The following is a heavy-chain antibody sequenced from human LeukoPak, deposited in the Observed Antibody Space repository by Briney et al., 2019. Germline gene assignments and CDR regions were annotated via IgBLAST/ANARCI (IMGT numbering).Heavy chain of an antibody. Sequence: SGTLSLTCTVSGGSIRSGDYYWSWIRQPPGKGLEWIGYIYHSGSAYYNPSLKSRVTMSVDTSKNQFSLKLSSVTAADTAVYYCARARYCSGGSCYSGFFNWGQGTLVTVSS. D-gene: IGHD2-15*01. V-gene: IGHV4-30-4*01. J-gene: IGHJ4*02. CDR1: GGSIRSGDYY. CDR2: IYHSGSA. CDR3: ARARYCSGGSCYSGFFN.